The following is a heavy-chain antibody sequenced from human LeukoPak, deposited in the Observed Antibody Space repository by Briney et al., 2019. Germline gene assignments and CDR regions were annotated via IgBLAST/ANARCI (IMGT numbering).Heavy chain of an antibody. D-gene: IGHD1-26*01. CDR3: ARRSIVGATSALYPFDI. CDR2: IYPGDSDT. V-gene: IGHV5-51*01. Sequence: GASLTISCKGSGYSFTSYWIGWVRPMPGKGLGWMGIIYPGDSDTSYRSSFQGQGTISADKSISTAYLQWSSLKASETAMYYCARRSIVGATSALYPFDIWGQGTMVTVPS. CDR1: GYSFTSYW. J-gene: IGHJ3*02.